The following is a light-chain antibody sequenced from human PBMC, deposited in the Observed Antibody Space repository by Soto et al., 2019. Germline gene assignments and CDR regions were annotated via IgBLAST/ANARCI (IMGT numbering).Light chain of an antibody. CDR3: QSYDSSLSGSWV. Sequence: QSVLTQPPSVSGAPGQRVTISCTGSSSNIGAAYDVHWYQQVPGTAPKLLIYGNVNRPSGVSDRFSGSKSGTSASLAITGLQAEDEADYYCQSYDSSLSGSWVFGGGTKLPVL. CDR2: GNV. CDR1: SSNIGAAYD. J-gene: IGLJ3*02. V-gene: IGLV1-40*01.